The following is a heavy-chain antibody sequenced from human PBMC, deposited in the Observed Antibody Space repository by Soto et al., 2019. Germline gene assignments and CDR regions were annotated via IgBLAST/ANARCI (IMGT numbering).Heavy chain of an antibody. CDR2: IIPIFGTA. CDR3: ARERKYCSGGSCYSVDI. D-gene: IGHD2-15*01. Sequence: QVQLVQSGAEVKKPGSSVKVSCKASGGTFSSYAISWVRQAPGQGLEWMGGIIPIFGTANYAQKFQGRVTITAXXSXSXXYMELSSLRSEDTAVYYCARERKYCSGGSCYSVDIWGQGTMVTVSS. J-gene: IGHJ3*02. CDR1: GGTFSSYA. V-gene: IGHV1-69*12.